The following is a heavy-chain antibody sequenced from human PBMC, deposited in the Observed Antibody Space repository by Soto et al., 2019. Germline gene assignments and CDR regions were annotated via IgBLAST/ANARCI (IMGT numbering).Heavy chain of an antibody. J-gene: IGHJ4*02. CDR1: GFPFSSYA. V-gene: IGHV3-30*14. D-gene: IGHD2-15*01. Sequence: QVQLVESGGGVVQPGRSLRLSCAASGFPFSSYAMHWVRQAPGKGLEWVAVIFFDGSSKYNADSVKGRFTISRDNSKNTLYLQMNTLRAEDTAVYYCARDGGWWGDYWGQGTLVTVSS. CDR3: ARDGGWWGDY. CDR2: IFFDGSSK.